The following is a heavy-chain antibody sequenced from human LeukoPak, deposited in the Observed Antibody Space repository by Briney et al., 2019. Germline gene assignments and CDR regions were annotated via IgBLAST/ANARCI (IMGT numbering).Heavy chain of an antibody. Sequence: PGGSLRLSCAASGFTFNSYGIHWVRQAPGKGPEGVAFIRFDGSNNYYADSVKGRFTISRHNSKNTLYLQMNSLRAEDTAVYYCARSGSGSYSTQPWGQGTLVTVSS. CDR2: IRFDGSNN. V-gene: IGHV3-30*02. CDR3: ARSGSGSYSTQP. J-gene: IGHJ5*02. D-gene: IGHD3-10*01. CDR1: GFTFNSYG.